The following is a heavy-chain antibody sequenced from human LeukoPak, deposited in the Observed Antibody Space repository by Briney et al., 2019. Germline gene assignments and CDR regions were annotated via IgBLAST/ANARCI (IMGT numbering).Heavy chain of an antibody. D-gene: IGHD6-13*01. J-gene: IGHJ5*02. V-gene: IGHV2-5*02. CDR1: GFSLSTSGVG. Sequence: SGPTLVNPTQTLTLTCTFSGFSLSTSGVGVGWIRQPPGKALEWLALIYWDDDKRYSPSLKSRLTITKDTSKSQVVLTMTNMDPVDTATYYCAHTYSSTSLNWFDPWGQGALVTVSS. CDR2: IYWDDDK. CDR3: AHTYSSTSLNWFDP.